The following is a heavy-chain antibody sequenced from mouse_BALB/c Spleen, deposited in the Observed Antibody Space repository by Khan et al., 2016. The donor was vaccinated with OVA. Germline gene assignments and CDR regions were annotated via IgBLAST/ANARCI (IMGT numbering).Heavy chain of an antibody. Sequence: QVQLQQSGAELAKPGASVKMSCKASGYTFTSYWMHWVKQRPGQGLEWIGYINPSTGYTEYNQKFKDKATLTADKSSSTAYMQLSSLTSEDSAVYYCARSGLGRFDYGGQGTTLTVSS. D-gene: IGHD4-1*01. V-gene: IGHV1-7*01. CDR3: ARSGLGRFDY. J-gene: IGHJ2*01. CDR1: GYTFTSYW. CDR2: INPSTGYT.